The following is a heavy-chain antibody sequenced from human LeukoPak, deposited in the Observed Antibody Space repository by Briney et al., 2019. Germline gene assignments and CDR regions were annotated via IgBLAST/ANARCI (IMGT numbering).Heavy chain of an antibody. CDR2: IYYSGST. V-gene: IGHV4-30-4*01. CDR3: ARERLAYYGMDV. J-gene: IGHJ6*02. Sequence: SETLSLTCTVSGGSISSGDYYWSWIRQPPGKGLEWIGYIYYSGSTYYNPSLKSRVTISVDTSKNQFSLKLSSVTAADTAVYYCARERLAYYGMDVWGQGTTVTVPS. D-gene: IGHD6-19*01. CDR1: GGSISSGDYY.